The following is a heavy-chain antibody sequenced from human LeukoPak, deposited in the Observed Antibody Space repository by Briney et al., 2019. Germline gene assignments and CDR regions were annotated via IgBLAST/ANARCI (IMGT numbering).Heavy chain of an antibody. J-gene: IGHJ6*02. CDR2: IYYSGST. CDR1: GGSISSYY. V-gene: IGHV4-59*01. D-gene: IGHD4-17*01. CDR3: ASGPYGDYVGYYYYYGMDV. Sequence: SETLSPTCTVSGGSISSYYWSWIRQPPGKGLEWIGYIYYSGSTNYNPSLKSRVTISVDTSKNQFSLKLSSVTAADTAVYYCASGPYGDYVGYYYYYGMDVWSQGTTVTVSS.